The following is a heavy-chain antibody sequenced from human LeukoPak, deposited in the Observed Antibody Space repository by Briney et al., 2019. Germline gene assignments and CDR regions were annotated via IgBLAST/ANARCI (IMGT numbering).Heavy chain of an antibody. CDR1: GGSIGSYY. CDR3: ARDRGSGWYPFDAFDI. Sequence: SETLSLTCTVSGGSIGSYYWSWIRQPPGKGLEWIGYIYYSGSTNYNPSLKSRVTISVDTSKNQFSLKLSSVTAADTAVYYCARDRGSGWYPFDAFDIWGQGTMVTVSS. CDR2: IYYSGST. V-gene: IGHV4-59*01. J-gene: IGHJ3*02. D-gene: IGHD6-19*01.